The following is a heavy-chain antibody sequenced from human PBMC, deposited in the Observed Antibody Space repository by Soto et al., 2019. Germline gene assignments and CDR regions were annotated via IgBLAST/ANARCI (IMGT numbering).Heavy chain of an antibody. CDR3: ARSGRYGDYVPYYYGMDV. J-gene: IGHJ6*02. V-gene: IGHV5-51*01. D-gene: IGHD4-17*01. Sequence: ESLKISCKGSGYSFTSYWIGWVRQMPGKGLEWMGIIYPGDSDTRYSPSFQGQVTISADKSISTAYLQWSSLKASDTAMYYCARSGRYGDYVPYYYGMDVWGQGTTVTVSS. CDR1: GYSFTSYW. CDR2: IYPGDSDT.